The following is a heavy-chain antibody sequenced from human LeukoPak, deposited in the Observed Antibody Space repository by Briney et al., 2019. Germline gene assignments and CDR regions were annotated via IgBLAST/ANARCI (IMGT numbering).Heavy chain of an antibody. V-gene: IGHV3-21*01. CDR3: ARDPYSGGYGDYYYYYMDV. CDR1: GGSISSSN. J-gene: IGHJ6*03. D-gene: IGHD1-26*01. Sequence: ETLSLTCSVSGGSISSSNWWSWVRQAPGKGLEWVSSITISSSYIYYADSVKGRFTISRDNAKNSLYLQINSLRAEDTAVYYCARDPYSGGYGDYYYYYMDVWGKGTTVTISS. CDR2: ITISSSYI.